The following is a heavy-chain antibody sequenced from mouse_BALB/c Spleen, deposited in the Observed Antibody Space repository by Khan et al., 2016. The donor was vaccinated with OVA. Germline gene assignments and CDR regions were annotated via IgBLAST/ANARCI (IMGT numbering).Heavy chain of an antibody. V-gene: IGHV2-6-4*01. CDR2: IWGGGGT. Sequence: QVQLKESGPGLVAPSQSLSITCTVSGFSLSRYNIHWVRQPPGKGLEWLGMIWGGGGTDYNSTLKSRLSFSKDNSKSQVFLKMNSLQTDDSVMYXCARAYYRSDGYYAMDYWGQGTSVTVSS. J-gene: IGHJ4*01. CDR1: GFSLSRYN. D-gene: IGHD2-14*01. CDR3: ARAYYRSDGYYAMDY.